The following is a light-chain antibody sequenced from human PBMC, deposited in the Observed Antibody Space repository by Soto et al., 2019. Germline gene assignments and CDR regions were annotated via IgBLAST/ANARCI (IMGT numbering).Light chain of an antibody. CDR2: AAS. Sequence: DIQMTQSPSSLSASVGDRVTITCRASQGIDTYLAWFQQKPGKAPKTLIYAASSLHSGVPSRFSGSGFGTDFTLTISSLQPEDFATYYCQQSCRTPTFGQGTRLEIK. V-gene: IGKV1-16*01. CDR3: QQSCRTPT. J-gene: IGKJ5*01. CDR1: QGIDTY.